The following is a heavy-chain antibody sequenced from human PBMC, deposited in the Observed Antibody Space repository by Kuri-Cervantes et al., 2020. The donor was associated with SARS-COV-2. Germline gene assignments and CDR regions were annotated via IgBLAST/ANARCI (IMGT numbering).Heavy chain of an antibody. J-gene: IGHJ4*02. Sequence: ESLKISCTVSGGSVSSGSYYWSWIRQPPGKGLEWIGYIYYSGSTNYNPSLKSRVTISVDTSKNQFSLKLSSVTAADTAVYYCAREVGSGVFDYWGQGTLVTVSS. D-gene: IGHD7-27*01. CDR3: AREVGSGVFDY. V-gene: IGHV4-61*01. CDR1: GGSVSSGSYY. CDR2: IYYSGST.